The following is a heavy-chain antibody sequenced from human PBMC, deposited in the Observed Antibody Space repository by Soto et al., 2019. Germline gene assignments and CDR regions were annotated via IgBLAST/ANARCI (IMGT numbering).Heavy chain of an antibody. V-gene: IGHV4-30-2*01. Sequence: QLQLQESGSGLVKPSQTLSLTCAVSGGSISSGNSYSWSWIRQPPGKGLEWIGSISHTGSTSYNPSLKGRVTMSVDKSKNQFSLKLSSVTAADMAVYYCARAVAPYLGTWFDHWGQGTLVIVSS. CDR1: GGSISSGNSYS. CDR3: ARAVAPYLGTWFDH. CDR2: ISHTGST. D-gene: IGHD3-16*01. J-gene: IGHJ5*02.